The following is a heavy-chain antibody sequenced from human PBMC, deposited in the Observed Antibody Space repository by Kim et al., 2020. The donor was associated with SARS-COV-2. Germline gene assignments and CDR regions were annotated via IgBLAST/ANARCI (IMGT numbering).Heavy chain of an antibody. CDR2: IDWDDDE. CDR1: GFSLNTEYMC. CDR3: ARNLPRDHGFYFDY. V-gene: IGHV2-70*11. Sequence: SGPTLVNPTQTLTLTCTFSGFSLNTEYMCVSWIRPPPGKALEWLARIDWDDDEHYSTSLKTRVTVSKDTSKNQVVLTLSDVDPVDTGTYYCARNLPRDHGFYFDYWGQGTLVTVSS. J-gene: IGHJ4*02.